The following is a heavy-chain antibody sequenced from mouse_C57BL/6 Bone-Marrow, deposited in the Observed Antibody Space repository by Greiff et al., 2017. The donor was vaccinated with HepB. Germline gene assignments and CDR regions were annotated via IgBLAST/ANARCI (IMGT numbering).Heavy chain of an antibody. CDR1: GFTFSDYG. D-gene: IGHD3-1*01. CDR2: ISSGSSTI. J-gene: IGHJ4*01. CDR3: ARHRPRYCAMDY. V-gene: IGHV5-17*01. Sequence: EVQRVESGGGLVKPGGSLKLSCAASGFTFSDYGMHWVRQAPEKGLEWVAYISSGSSTIYYADTVKGRVTISRDNAKNTLFLQMTSLRSEDAAMYNCARHRPRYCAMDYWGQGTSVTVSS.